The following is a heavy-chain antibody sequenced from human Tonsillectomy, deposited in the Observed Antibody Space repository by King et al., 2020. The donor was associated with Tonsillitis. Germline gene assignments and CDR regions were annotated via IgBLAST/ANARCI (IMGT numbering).Heavy chain of an antibody. CDR2: IYYSGST. Sequence: QLQESGPGLVKPSETLSLTCTVSGGSISSKSYHWGWIRQPPGKGLEWIGSIYYSGSTYYNPSLKSRVTISVDTSKNQFSLKVRSVTAADTAVYYCARHRSRGLAYCGGDCYLDYWGQGTLVTVSS. D-gene: IGHD2-21*02. V-gene: IGHV4-39*07. CDR1: GGSISSKSYH. J-gene: IGHJ4*02. CDR3: ARHRSRGLAYCGGDCYLDY.